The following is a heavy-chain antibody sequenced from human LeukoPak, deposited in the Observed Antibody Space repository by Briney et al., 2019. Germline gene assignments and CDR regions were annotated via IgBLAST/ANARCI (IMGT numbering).Heavy chain of an antibody. CDR1: GFTFSSYA. CDR3: ARTYYDSSGSSVAFDI. CDR2: ISYDGSNK. Sequence: GGSLRLSCAASGFTFSSYAMHWVRRAPGKGLEWVAVISYDGSNKYYADSVKGRFTISRDTSKNTLYLQMNSLRAEDTAVYYCARTYYDSSGSSVAFDIWGQGTMVIVSS. D-gene: IGHD3-22*01. J-gene: IGHJ3*02. V-gene: IGHV3-30*04.